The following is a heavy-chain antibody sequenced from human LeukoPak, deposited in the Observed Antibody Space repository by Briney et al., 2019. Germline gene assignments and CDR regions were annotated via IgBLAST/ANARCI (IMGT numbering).Heavy chain of an antibody. Sequence: GGSLRLSCTPSGFTFSDYWMTWVRQAPGKGLEWVGNIKQDGSAKYYVDSVKCRFTISRDNAKNSLYLQMDSLRVEDTATYYCARWRGSTSERSDYWGQGTLVTVSS. CDR1: GFTFSDYW. CDR3: ARWRGSTSERSDY. V-gene: IGHV3-7*01. D-gene: IGHD2-2*01. CDR2: IKQDGSAK. J-gene: IGHJ4*02.